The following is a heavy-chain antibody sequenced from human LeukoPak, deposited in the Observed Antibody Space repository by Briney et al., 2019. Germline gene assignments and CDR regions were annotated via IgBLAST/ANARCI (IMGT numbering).Heavy chain of an antibody. CDR1: GFTFSNHG. D-gene: IGHD3-22*01. V-gene: IGHV3-33*01. Sequence: GGSLRLSCAASGFTFSNHGMHWVRQAPGKGLEWVALIWYDGSNKEYAESVKGRFTISRDNSKNSLYLQMNSLRAEDTAVYYCARADYDTYYFDYWGQGTLVTVSS. CDR2: IWYDGSNK. J-gene: IGHJ4*02. CDR3: ARADYDTYYFDY.